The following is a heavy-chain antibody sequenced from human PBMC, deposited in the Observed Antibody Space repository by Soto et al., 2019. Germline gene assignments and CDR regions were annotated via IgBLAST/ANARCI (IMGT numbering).Heavy chain of an antibody. CDR1: GYTFTGYY. D-gene: IGHD3-10*01. Sequence: ASVKVSCKASGYTFTGYYMHWVRQAPGQGLEWMGWINPNSGGTNYAQKFQDWVTMTSDTFISTAHMELSRLRSDDTAVYYCARAMVRGDPAFYDMDVWGQGTTVTVSS. CDR3: ARAMVRGDPAFYDMDV. CDR2: INPNSGGT. J-gene: IGHJ6*02. V-gene: IGHV1-2*04.